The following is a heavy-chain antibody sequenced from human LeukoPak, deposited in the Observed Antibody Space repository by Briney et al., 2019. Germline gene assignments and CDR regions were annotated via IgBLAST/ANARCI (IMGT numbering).Heavy chain of an antibody. CDR3: AKGSSADY. CDR2: VSYDGSNK. Sequence: GGSLRLSCAASGFTFSSYGMHWVRQAPGKGLEWVAVVSYDGSNKYYADSVKGRFTISRDNSKNTLYLQMNSLRAEDTAVYYCAKGSSADYWGQGTLVTVSS. V-gene: IGHV3-30*18. D-gene: IGHD3-22*01. J-gene: IGHJ4*02. CDR1: GFTFSSYG.